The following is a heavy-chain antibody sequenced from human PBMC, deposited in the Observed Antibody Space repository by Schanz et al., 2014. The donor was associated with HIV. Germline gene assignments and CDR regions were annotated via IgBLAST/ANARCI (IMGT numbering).Heavy chain of an antibody. J-gene: IGHJ5*02. Sequence: QVQLMQSGAELKKPGASVRVSCKTSGYTFNDYYIHWVRQAPGQGLEWMGIINPSGGSTSYAQKFQGRVTMTRDTSTSTVYMELSSLRSDDTAVYYCARDLRVVPAASDNWFDPWGQGTLVTVSS. CDR3: ARDLRVVPAASDNWFDP. CDR2: INPSGGST. CDR1: GYTFNDYY. D-gene: IGHD2-2*01. V-gene: IGHV1-46*02.